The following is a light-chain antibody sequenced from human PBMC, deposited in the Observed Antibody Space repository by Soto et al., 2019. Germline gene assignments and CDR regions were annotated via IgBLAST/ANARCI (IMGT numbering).Light chain of an antibody. CDR1: QSVSSNY. CDR3: QQYNDWWT. CDR2: GAS. Sequence: EIVLTQSPGTLSLSPGERATLSCRASQSVSSNYLAWYQQKSGQSPRLLIYGASSRATGIPDRFSGSGSGTEFTLTISSLQSEDFAVYYCQQYNDWWTFGQGTKVEIK. V-gene: IGKV3-20*01. J-gene: IGKJ1*01.